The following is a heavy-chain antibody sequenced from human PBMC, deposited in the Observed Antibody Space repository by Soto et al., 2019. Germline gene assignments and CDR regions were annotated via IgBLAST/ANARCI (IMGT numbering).Heavy chain of an antibody. V-gene: IGHV1-3*01. CDR2: INAGNGNT. Sequence: ASVKVSCKASGYTFTSYAMHWVRQAPGQRLEWMGWINAGNGNTKYSQKFQGRVTITRDTSASTAYMELSSLRSEDTAVYYCAREGPQLVRGVIKSRYGMDVWGQGTTVTVSS. CDR3: AREGPQLVRGVIKSRYGMDV. D-gene: IGHD3-10*01. CDR1: GYTFTSYA. J-gene: IGHJ6*02.